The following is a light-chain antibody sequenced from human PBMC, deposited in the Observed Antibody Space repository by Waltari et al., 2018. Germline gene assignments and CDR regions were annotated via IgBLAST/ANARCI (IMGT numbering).Light chain of an antibody. CDR1: QGISNS. CDR3: QQYYSTPRIT. V-gene: IGKV1-NL1*01. J-gene: IGKJ2*01. CDR2: AAS. Sequence: DIQMPQSPSSLSASVGDRVTITCRASQGISNSLAWYQQKPGKAPKLLLYAASRLESGVPSRFSGSGSGTDYTLTISSLQPEDFATYYCQQYYSTPRITFGQGTKLEIK.